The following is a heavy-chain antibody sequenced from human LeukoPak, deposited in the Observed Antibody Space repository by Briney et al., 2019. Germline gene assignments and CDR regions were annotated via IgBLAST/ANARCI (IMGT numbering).Heavy chain of an antibody. CDR1: GFTVSSNY. V-gene: IGHV3-66*01. CDR3: AKGPRTVRFGDRHKGMFDY. CDR2: IYSGGSA. J-gene: IGHJ4*02. Sequence: GGSLRLSCAGSGFTVSSNYMSWVRQAPGKGLEWVSVIYSGGSADYADSVKGRFTISRDNSKKTLYLQMNSLRAEDTAVYYCAKGPRTVRFGDRHKGMFDYWGRGTLVTVSS. D-gene: IGHD3-10*01.